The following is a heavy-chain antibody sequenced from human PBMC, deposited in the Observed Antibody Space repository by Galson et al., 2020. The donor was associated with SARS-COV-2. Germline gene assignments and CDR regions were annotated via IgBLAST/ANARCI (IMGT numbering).Heavy chain of an antibody. V-gene: IGHV4-39*06. Sequence: SETLSLTCTVSGGSISSSSYYWGWIRQPPGKGLEWIGSIYYSGSTYYNPSLKSRVTITVDTSKNQFPLKLSSVTAADKAVYYCARAVFPSYYGSGSYYTRPNWFDPWGQGTLVTVSS. CDR1: GGSISSSSYY. CDR3: ARAVFPSYYGSGSYYTRPNWFDP. CDR2: IYYSGST. D-gene: IGHD3-10*01. J-gene: IGHJ5*02.